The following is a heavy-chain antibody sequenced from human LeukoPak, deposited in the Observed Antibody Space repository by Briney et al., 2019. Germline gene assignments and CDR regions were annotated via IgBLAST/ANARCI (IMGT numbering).Heavy chain of an antibody. D-gene: IGHD3-10*01. V-gene: IGHV4-61*02. J-gene: IGHJ5*02. CDR2: IYNSGNT. CDR3: ARSGTYYNNWFDP. CDR1: GGSISSGSYY. Sequence: SETLSLTCTVSGGSISSGSYYWSWIRQPAGKGLEWIGRIYNSGNTNYNPSLKSRVTISVDTSKNQFSLKLNSVTAADTAVYYCARSGTYYNNWFDPWGQGTLVIVSS.